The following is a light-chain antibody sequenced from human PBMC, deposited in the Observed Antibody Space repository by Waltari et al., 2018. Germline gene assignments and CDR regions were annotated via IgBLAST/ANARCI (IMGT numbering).Light chain of an antibody. Sequence: QSALTQPPSVSGAPRQRVTISCSGSSSNIGDSAVNWYQQFPGKSPKLVIYYDDLLPSGVSDRFSGSKSGSPASRAISGRQSEDEALYFCAAWDVSLNALIFGGGTKLTVL. V-gene: IGLV1-36*01. CDR3: AAWDVSLNALI. CDR2: YDD. CDR1: SSNIGDSA. J-gene: IGLJ2*01.